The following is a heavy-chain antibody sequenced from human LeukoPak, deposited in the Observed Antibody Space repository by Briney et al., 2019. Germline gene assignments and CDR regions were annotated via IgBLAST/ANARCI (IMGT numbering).Heavy chain of an antibody. J-gene: IGHJ3*02. CDR2: IIPIFGIA. D-gene: IGHD3-22*01. V-gene: IGHV1-69*04. CDR1: GGTFSSYA. Sequence: GASVKVSCKASGGTFSSYAISWVRQARGQGLEWMGRIIPIFGIANYAQKFQGRVTITADKSTSTAYMELSSLGSEDTAVYYCARDAGYYDSSGLGTFDIWGQGTMVTVSS. CDR3: ARDAGYYDSSGLGTFDI.